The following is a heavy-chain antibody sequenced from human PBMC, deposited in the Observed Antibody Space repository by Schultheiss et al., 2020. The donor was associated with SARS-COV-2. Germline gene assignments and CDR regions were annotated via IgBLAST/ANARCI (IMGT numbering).Heavy chain of an antibody. V-gene: IGHV4-61*05. Sequence: SETLSLTCTVSGGSISSSSYYWGWIRQPPGKGLEWIGYIYYSGSTNYNPSLKSRVTMSVDTSKNQFSLKLSSVTAADTAVYYCARGLTVRSGWYTGPAGHFDYWGQGTLVTVSS. CDR3: ARGLTVRSGWYTGPAGHFDY. D-gene: IGHD6-19*01. J-gene: IGHJ4*02. CDR2: IYYSGST. CDR1: GGSISSSSYY.